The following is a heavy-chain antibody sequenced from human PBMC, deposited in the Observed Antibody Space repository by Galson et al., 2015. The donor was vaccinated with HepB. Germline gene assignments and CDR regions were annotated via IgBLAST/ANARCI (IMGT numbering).Heavy chain of an antibody. D-gene: IGHD3-10*01. J-gene: IGHJ4*02. CDR1: GFTFSNAW. CDR3: TTDYYDSGSERYFDY. V-gene: IGHV3-15*01. Sequence: SLRLSCAASGFTFSNAWMSWVRQAPGKGLEWVGRIKSKTDGGTTDYAAPVKGRFTISRDDSKNTLYLQMNSLKTEDTAVYYCTTDYYDSGSERYFDYWGQEILVTVSS. CDR2: IKSKTDGGTT.